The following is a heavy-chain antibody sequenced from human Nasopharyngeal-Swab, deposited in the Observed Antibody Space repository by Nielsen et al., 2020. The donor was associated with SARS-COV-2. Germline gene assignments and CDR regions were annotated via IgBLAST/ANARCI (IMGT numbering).Heavy chain of an antibody. Sequence: RQAPGKGLEWIGCILDSGTTTFNPSLKSRVTISIDTSKNHFSLEMASVTAADTAIYYCAASYGSGSFRSWFDPWGQGTLVTVSS. D-gene: IGHD3-10*01. V-gene: IGHV4-59*08. CDR3: AASYGSGSFRSWFDP. CDR2: ILDSGTT. J-gene: IGHJ5*02.